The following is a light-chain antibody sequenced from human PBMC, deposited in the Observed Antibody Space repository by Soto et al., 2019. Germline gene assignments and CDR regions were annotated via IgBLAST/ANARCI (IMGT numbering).Light chain of an antibody. J-gene: IGLJ3*02. V-gene: IGLV1-44*01. CDR1: SSNIGSNT. Sequence: QSVLTQAPSASGTPGQRVTISCSGSSSNIGSNTVSWYQQVPGTAPKLLIYSNDQRPSGVPDRFSGSKSGTSASLAIGGLQSEDEADYYCAAGDDSLNGWVFGGGTKLNGL. CDR2: SND. CDR3: AAGDDSLNGWV.